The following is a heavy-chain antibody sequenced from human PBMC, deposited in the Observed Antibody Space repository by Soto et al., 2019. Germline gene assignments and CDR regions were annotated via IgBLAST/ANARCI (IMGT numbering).Heavy chain of an antibody. V-gene: IGHV5-10-1*01. CDR1: GYSFTSYW. CDR2: IDPSDSYT. Sequence: GESLKISCKGSGYSFTSYWISRVRQMPGKGLEWMGRIDPSDSYTNYSPSFQGHVTISADKSISTAYLQWSSLKASDTAMYYCARPNGHALAAPLDVWGQGTTVTVSS. D-gene: IGHD6-25*01. CDR3: ARPNGHALAAPLDV. J-gene: IGHJ6*02.